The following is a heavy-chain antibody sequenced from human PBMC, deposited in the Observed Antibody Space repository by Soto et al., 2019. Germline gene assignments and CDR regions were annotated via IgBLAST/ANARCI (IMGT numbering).Heavy chain of an antibody. D-gene: IGHD5-12*01. CDR3: ARDYYRFNSGYGFSMDL. CDR1: GFTFSSYA. V-gene: IGHV3-30-3*01. J-gene: IGHJ6*02. CDR2: ISYDGSNK. Sequence: GGSLRLSCAASGFTFSSYAMLWVRQAPGKGLEWVAVISYDGSNKYYADSVKGRFTISRDNSKNTLYLQMNSLRAEDTAVYYCARDYYRFNSGYGFSMDLWGQGTTVTVSS.